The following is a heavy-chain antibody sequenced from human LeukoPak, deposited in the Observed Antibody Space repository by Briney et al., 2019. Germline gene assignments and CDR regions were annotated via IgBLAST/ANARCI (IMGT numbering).Heavy chain of an antibody. D-gene: IGHD3-3*01. J-gene: IGHJ4*02. CDR3: AKAPGIDFWSGYSDY. Sequence: PGRSLRLSCAASGFTFSSYAMSWVRQAPGKGLEWVSAIGGSGGSTYYADSVKGRFTISRDNSKNTLYLQMNSLRAEDTAVYYCAKAPGIDFWSGYSDYWGQGTLVTVSS. CDR1: GFTFSSYA. CDR2: IGGSGGST. V-gene: IGHV3-23*01.